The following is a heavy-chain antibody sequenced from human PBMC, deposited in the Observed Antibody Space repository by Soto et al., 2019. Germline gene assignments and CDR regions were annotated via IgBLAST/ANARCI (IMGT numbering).Heavy chain of an antibody. CDR2: LIPIFGTA. CDR3: ARGHYDYVWGSYNN. V-gene: IGHV1-69*12. CDR1: GGTFSSYA. Sequence: QVQLVQSGAEVKKPGSSVKVSCTASGGTFSSYAISWVRQAPGQGLEWMGGLIPIFGTANYAQKFQGRVTITADESTSTAYMELSSLRSEDMAVYYCARGHYDYVWGSYNNWGQGTLVTVSS. J-gene: IGHJ4*02. D-gene: IGHD3-16*01.